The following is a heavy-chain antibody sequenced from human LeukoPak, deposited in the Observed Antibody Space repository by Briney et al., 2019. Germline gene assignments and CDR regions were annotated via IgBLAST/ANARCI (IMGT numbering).Heavy chain of an antibody. CDR2: ISAYNGNT. D-gene: IGHD3-22*01. V-gene: IGHV1-18*01. Sequence: ASVKVSCKASGGTFSSYAISWVRQAPGQGLEWTGWISAYNGNTNYAQKLQGRVTMTTDTSTSTAYMELRSLRSDDTAVYYCAREDSSGYHDYWGQGTLVTVSS. CDR1: GGTFSSYA. J-gene: IGHJ4*02. CDR3: AREDSSGYHDY.